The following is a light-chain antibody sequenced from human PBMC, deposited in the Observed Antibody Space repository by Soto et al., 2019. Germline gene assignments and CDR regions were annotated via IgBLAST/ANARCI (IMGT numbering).Light chain of an antibody. Sequence: QSVLTQPASVSGSPGQSITISCTGTSSDVGGYKYVSWYQQYPGKAPKLMISEVSNRPSGVSIRFSGSKSGNTASLTISGLQAEDEPDYFCSSYTSANTQVFGTGTKLTVL. CDR3: SSYTSANTQV. CDR1: SSDVGGYKY. J-gene: IGLJ1*01. CDR2: EVS. V-gene: IGLV2-14*01.